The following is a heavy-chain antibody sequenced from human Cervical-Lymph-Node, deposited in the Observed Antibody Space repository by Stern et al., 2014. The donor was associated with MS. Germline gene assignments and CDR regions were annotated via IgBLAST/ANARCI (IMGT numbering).Heavy chain of an antibody. D-gene: IGHD5-24*01. CDR2: IIPLFGSA. J-gene: IGHJ4*02. CDR3: ATDGEMTTIGLQY. V-gene: IGHV1-69*06. Sequence: QLVQSGAEVRKPGSSVTVSCKASGGSFTTHAFSWVRQAPGHGLEWMGGIIPLFGSADYAQKFQGRLTLIEDKSTSNAYMELSSLKSEDTAVYYCATDGEMTTIGLQYWGQGTLVAVSS. CDR1: GGSFTTHA.